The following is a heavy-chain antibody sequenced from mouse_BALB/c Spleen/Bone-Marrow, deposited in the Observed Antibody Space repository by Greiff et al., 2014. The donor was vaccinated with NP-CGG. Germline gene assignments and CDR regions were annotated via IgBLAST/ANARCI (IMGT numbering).Heavy chain of an antibody. CDR1: GYTFTSYW. CDR3: AREGYYGSPFAY. Sequence: VKLMESGAELAKPGAPVKMSCKASGYTFTSYWMHWVKQRPGQGLEWSGYINPSTGYTEYNQKFKDKATLTADKSSSTAYMQLSSLTSEDSAVYYCAREGYYGSPFAYWGQGTLVTVSA. J-gene: IGHJ3*01. CDR2: INPSTGYT. D-gene: IGHD1-1*01. V-gene: IGHV1-7*01.